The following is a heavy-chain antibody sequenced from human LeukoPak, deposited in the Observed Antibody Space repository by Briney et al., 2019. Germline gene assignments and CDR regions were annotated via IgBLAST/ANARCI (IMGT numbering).Heavy chain of an antibody. CDR3: ARLPDYYDSSGYPYFDY. D-gene: IGHD3-22*01. CDR2: IYYSGST. Sequence: LRLSCAASGFTFSSYAMSWVRQAPGKGLEWIGYIYYSGSTCYNPSLKSRVTISVDTSKNQFSLKLSSVTAADTAVYYCARLPDYYDSSGYPYFDYWGQGTLVTVSS. J-gene: IGHJ4*02. V-gene: IGHV4-30-4*08. CDR1: GFTFSSYA.